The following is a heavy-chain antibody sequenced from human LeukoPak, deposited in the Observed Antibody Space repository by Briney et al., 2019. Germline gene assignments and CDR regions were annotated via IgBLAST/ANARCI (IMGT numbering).Heavy chain of an antibody. V-gene: IGHV3-15*04. J-gene: IGHJ4*02. CDR3: TTTPGRDY. CDR1: GFTFSNAW. D-gene: IGHD3-10*01. Sequence: GGSLRLSCAASGFTFSNAWMSWVRQAPGKGLEWVGRVESKADGGTTDYAAPVKGRFTISRDDSQNTLYLQMDSLKTEDTAVYYCTTTPGRDYWGQGTLVTVSS. CDR2: VESKADGGTT.